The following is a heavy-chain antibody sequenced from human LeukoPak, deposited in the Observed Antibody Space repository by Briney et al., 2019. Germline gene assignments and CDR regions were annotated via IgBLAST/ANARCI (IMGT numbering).Heavy chain of an antibody. Sequence: KQSQTLSHTCAISGNSVSSNSAAWNWIRQSPSRGLEWLGRTYYRSKWYNDYAVSVKSRITINPDTSENQFSLQLNSVTPEDTAVYYCAREGPYDILTPSPYRMDVWGQGTTVTVSS. V-gene: IGHV6-1*01. D-gene: IGHD3-9*01. J-gene: IGHJ6*02. CDR3: AREGPYDILTPSPYRMDV. CDR2: TYYRSKWYN. CDR1: GNSVSSNSAA.